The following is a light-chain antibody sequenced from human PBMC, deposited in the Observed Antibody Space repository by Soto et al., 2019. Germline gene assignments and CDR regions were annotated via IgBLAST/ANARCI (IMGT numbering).Light chain of an antibody. CDR2: DAS. V-gene: IGKV3-15*01. J-gene: IGKJ5*01. Sequence: DIVLTQSAGTLSLSPGEGDNLXCRASQSVRSNFYWYQQKAGQAHRLVINDASTRGTGIKERLSGGVSGKEFTLTISSLQSEEFAVYYCKQYNEWPPFTVGQGTRLEIK. CDR1: QSVRSN. CDR3: KQYNEWPPFT.